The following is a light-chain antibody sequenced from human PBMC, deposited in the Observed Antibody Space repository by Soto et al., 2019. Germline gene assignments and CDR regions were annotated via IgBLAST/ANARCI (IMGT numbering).Light chain of an antibody. CDR2: AAS. V-gene: IGKV1-39*01. J-gene: IGKJ1*01. Sequence: DIQMTQSPSSLSASAGDRVTITCRASQSISSYLNWYQQKPGKAPNLLIYAASSLQSGVPSRFSGSGSGTDFTLTISSLQPEDFATYYCQQSHSVPRTFGQGTRVEIK. CDR1: QSISSY. CDR3: QQSHSVPRT.